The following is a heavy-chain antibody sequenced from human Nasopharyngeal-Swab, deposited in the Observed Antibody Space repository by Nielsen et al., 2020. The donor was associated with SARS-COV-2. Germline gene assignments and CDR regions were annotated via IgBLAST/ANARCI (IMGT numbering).Heavy chain of an antibody. Sequence: VRQAPGKGLEWVAVISYDGSNKYYADSVKGRFTISRDNSKNTLYLQMNSLRAEDTAVYYCAKDTPPLMGDISSPLDYWGQGTLVTVSS. J-gene: IGHJ4*02. D-gene: IGHD3-10*01. CDR3: AKDTPPLMGDISSPLDY. V-gene: IGHV3-30*18. CDR2: ISYDGSNK.